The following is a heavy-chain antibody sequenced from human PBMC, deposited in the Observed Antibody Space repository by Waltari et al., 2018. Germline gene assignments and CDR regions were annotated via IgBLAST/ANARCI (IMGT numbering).Heavy chain of an antibody. Sequence: QVQLQESGPRLVKPSQTLSLTCTVSGVSISSGTYYWSWLRQSAGRGLEWIGRIYSSGTTKYNPSLKSRVSISIDRSKNQFFVRLTSATAADSAIYYCVRDWGGDDSGSVWGRGAPVTVSS. CDR2: IYSSGTT. D-gene: IGHD3-10*01. J-gene: IGHJ4*02. CDR3: VRDWGGDDSGSV. V-gene: IGHV4-61*02. CDR1: GVSISSGTYY.